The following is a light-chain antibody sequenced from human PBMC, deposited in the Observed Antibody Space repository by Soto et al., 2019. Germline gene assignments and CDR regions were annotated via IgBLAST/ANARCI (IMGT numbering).Light chain of an antibody. Sequence: DIQMTQSPSSLSASVGDRVTIACRASQGISNYLGWFQQKPGKVPKLLIYSASTLQSGVPSRFSGSGSGTDFTLTITSLQPEDIGTYYCQQYEFLPVTFGRGTKVDIK. J-gene: IGKJ2*01. CDR1: QGISNY. V-gene: IGKV1-27*01. CDR2: SAS. CDR3: QQYEFLPVT.